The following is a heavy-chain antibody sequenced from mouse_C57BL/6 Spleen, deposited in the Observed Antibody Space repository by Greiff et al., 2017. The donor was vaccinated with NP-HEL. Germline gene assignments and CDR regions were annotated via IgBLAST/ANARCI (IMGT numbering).Heavy chain of an antibody. V-gene: IGHV1-76*01. Sequence: VQLQQSGAELVRPGASVKLSCKASGYTFTDYYINWVKQRPGQGLEWIARIYPGSGNTYYNEKFKGKATLTAEKSSSTAYMQLSSLTSEDSAVYFCAREGSSGQAWFAYWGQGTLVTVSA. CDR2: IYPGSGNT. CDR1: GYTFTDYY. D-gene: IGHD3-2*02. CDR3: AREGSSGQAWFAY. J-gene: IGHJ3*01.